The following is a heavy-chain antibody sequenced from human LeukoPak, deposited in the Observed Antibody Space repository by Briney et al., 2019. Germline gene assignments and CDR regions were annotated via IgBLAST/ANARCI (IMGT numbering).Heavy chain of an antibody. Sequence: GGSLRLSCVAYGFTPSDYSMNWVRQAPGKGLEWISYIGIDRGNTNYADSVKGRFTISGDKAKNSLYLQMKSLRVEDTAVYYCARDYKYAFDNWGQGTLVSVSS. J-gene: IGHJ4*02. CDR1: GFTPSDYS. CDR3: ARDYKYAFDN. CDR2: IGIDRGNT. D-gene: IGHD5-24*01. V-gene: IGHV3-48*01.